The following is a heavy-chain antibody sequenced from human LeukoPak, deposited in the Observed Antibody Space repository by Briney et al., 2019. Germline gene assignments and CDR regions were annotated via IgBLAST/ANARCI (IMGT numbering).Heavy chain of an antibody. CDR1: GGSFSGYY. CDR3: ARRLTTVVTPTNFDY. J-gene: IGHJ4*02. D-gene: IGHD4-23*01. CDR2: INHSGST. V-gene: IGHV4-34*01. Sequence: SETLSLTCAVYGGSFSGYYWSWIRQPPGKGLEWIGEINHSGSTNYNPSLKSRVTISVDTSKNQFSLKLSSVTAADTAVYYCARRLTTVVTPTNFDYWGQGALVTVSS.